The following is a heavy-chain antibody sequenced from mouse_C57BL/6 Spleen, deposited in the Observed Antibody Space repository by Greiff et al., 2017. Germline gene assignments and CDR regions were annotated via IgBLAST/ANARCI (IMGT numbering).Heavy chain of an antibody. V-gene: IGHV1-69*01. CDR1: GYTFTSYW. CDR3: ASSAYYSNYGFAY. Sequence: VQLQQPGAELVMPGASVKLSCKASGYTFTSYWMHWVKQRPGQGLEWIGEIDPSDSYTNYNQKFKGKSTLTVDKSSSTAYMQLSSLTSEDSAVYYCASSAYYSNYGFAYWGQGTLVTVSA. J-gene: IGHJ3*01. D-gene: IGHD2-5*01. CDR2: IDPSDSYT.